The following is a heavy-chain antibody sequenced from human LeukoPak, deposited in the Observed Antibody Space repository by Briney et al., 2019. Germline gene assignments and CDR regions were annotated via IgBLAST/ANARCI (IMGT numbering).Heavy chain of an antibody. D-gene: IGHD3-10*01. J-gene: IGHJ4*02. CDR1: GFTFRTYG. V-gene: IGHV3-30*18. CDR3: AKDSSGSGSYDFGDY. CDR2: ISFDGSKR. Sequence: GGSLRLSCAASGFTFRTYGMHWVPQAPGKGLEWVAFISFDGSKRYFTDSVKGRFTISRDNSENTLFLQLDSLRTEDTAVYYCAKDSSGSGSYDFGDYWGQGTLVTVSS.